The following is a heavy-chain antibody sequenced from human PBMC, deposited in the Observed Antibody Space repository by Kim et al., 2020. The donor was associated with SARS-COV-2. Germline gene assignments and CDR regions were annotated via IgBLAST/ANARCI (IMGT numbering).Heavy chain of an antibody. V-gene: IGHV3-21*01. CDR2: ISSSSDYM. J-gene: IGHJ6*02. CDR1: GFTFSSYR. Sequence: GGSLRLSCVDSGFTFSSYRMNWVRQAPGKGLEWVSFISSSSDYMYYADSVRGRFTISRDNAKNSLYLQMNSLRAEDTAVYYCARGDYDILTGDSPQGNYYGMDVWGQGTTVTVSS. D-gene: IGHD3-9*01. CDR3: ARGDYDILTGDSPQGNYYGMDV.